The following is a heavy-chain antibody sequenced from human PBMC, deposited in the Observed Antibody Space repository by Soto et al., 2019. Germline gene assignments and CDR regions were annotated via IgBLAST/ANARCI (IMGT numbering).Heavy chain of an antibody. CDR1: GGSISSYY. Sequence: ETPSLTCTVSGGSISSYYWSWIRQPPGKGLEWIGYIYHTGITNYNPSLKSRVTISVDMSKNQFSLKLSSVTAADTAVYYCARGYCSSTSCYAGLFDYWGPGTLVTVSS. V-gene: IGHV4-59*01. CDR3: ARGYCSSTSCYAGLFDY. D-gene: IGHD2-2*01. J-gene: IGHJ4*02. CDR2: IYHTGIT.